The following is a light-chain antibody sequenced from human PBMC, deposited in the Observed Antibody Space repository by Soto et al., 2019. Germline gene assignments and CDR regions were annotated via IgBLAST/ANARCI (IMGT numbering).Light chain of an antibody. CDR2: EVS. CDR3: SSYSTTNILV. V-gene: IGLV2-14*01. J-gene: IGLJ1*01. Sequence: QSALTQPASVSGSPGQSITISCTGTSSDVGGYKYVSWYQQHPGKAPKLIIHEVSSRPSGVSNHFSGSKSGNTASLVISGLQANDEADYYCSSYSTTNILVFGSGTKVTVL. CDR1: SSDVGGYKY.